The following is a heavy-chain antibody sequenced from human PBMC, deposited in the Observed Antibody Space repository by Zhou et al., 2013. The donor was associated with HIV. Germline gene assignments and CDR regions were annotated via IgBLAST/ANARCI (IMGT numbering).Heavy chain of an antibody. D-gene: IGHD4-17*01. CDR3: ARDLLLPYIYGDYAPLTY. Sequence: QVKVVQSGAEVRKPGASVKVACKTSGYIFNAYYIHWVRQAPGQGLEWMGWIIPSSGETDYAQRFQGRVTLTSDTSISTAYMELSRLRSDDTAVYYCARDLLLPYIYGDYAPLTYWGQGTLVTVSS. CDR1: GYIFNAYY. CDR2: IIPSSGET. V-gene: IGHV1-2*02. J-gene: IGHJ4*02.